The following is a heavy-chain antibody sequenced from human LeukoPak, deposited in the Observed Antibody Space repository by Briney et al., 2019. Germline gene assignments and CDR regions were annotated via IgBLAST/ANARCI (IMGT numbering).Heavy chain of an antibody. J-gene: IGHJ5*02. CDR3: ARGAPGSCYFASWFDP. CDR1: GGSISSYY. Sequence: SETLSLTCTVSGGSISSYYWSWIRQPPGKGLEWIGYIYYSGSTNYNPSLKSRVTISVDTSKNQFSLKLSSVTAAATAVYYCARGAPGSCYFASWFDPWGQGTLVTVPP. CDR2: IYYSGST. D-gene: IGHD2-15*01. V-gene: IGHV4-59*01.